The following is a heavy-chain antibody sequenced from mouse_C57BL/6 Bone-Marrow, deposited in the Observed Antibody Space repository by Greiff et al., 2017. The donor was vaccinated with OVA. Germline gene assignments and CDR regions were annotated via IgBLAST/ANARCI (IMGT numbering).Heavy chain of an antibody. CDR2: IDPETGGT. CDR3: TRGYSNYYAMDY. V-gene: IGHV1-15*01. J-gene: IGHJ4*01. Sequence: QVQLQQSGAELVRPGASVTLSCKASGYTFTDYEMHWVKQTPVHGLEWIGAIDPETGGTAYNQKVTGKAILTADKSSSTAYMELRSLTSEDSAVYYCTRGYSNYYAMDYWGQGTSVTVSS. D-gene: IGHD2-5*01. CDR1: GYTFTDYE.